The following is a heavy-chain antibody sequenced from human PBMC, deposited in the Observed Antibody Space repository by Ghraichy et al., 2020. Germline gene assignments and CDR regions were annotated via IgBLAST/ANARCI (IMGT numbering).Heavy chain of an antibody. CDR1: GFAFSTYA. CDR2: ISDGGERT. V-gene: IGHV3-23*01. D-gene: IGHD1-26*01. J-gene: IGHJ4*02. Sequence: GGSLRLSCVASGFAFSTYAMGWVRQAPGKGLEWVSSISDGGERTYYRDSVKGRFTISRDNSKNTVSLQMNSLGAEDTAVYYCAKDRKLGATQAFDSWGQGTLVTVSS. CDR3: AKDRKLGATQAFDS.